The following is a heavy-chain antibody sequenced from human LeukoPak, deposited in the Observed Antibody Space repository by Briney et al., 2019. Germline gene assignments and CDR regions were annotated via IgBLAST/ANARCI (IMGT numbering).Heavy chain of an antibody. CDR3: ARAPGGWSTPPFDP. CDR1: GFTFNTYS. CDR2: IHQYGGEK. J-gene: IGHJ5*02. Sequence: GGSLRLSCAASGFTFNTYSMTWVRQAPGKGLEWVANIHQYGGEKYYVDSVRGRFSISRDNAKNSLYLEMNSLRAEDTAVYYCARAPGGWSTPPFDPWGQGTLVTVSS. V-gene: IGHV3-7*01. D-gene: IGHD6-19*01.